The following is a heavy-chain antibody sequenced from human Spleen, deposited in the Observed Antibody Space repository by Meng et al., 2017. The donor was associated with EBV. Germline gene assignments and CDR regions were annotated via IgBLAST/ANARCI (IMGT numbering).Heavy chain of an antibody. V-gene: IGHV4-39*01. CDR3: ARPFPSWQSPRLDPFGA. CDR2: VHYTGST. CDR1: VHSMSSFYY. J-gene: IGHJ5*02. D-gene: IGHD6-19*01. Sequence: LQLRALGHGRVMRAGPLPPTCTFSVHSMSSFYYLGWSLQPPGRGLEWIGSVHYTGSTYYSPSLKSRVTVSVDTSKNQFSLRLTSVTAADTAVYYCARPFPSWQSPRLDPFGAWGQGTLVTVSS.